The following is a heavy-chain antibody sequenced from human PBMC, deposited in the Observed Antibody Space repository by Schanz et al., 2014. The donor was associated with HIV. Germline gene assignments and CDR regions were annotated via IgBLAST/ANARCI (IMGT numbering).Heavy chain of an antibody. CDR1: GHIFTGYL. D-gene: IGHD6-13*01. CDR3: ASDLSVYSSSSSV. V-gene: IGHV1-69*01. J-gene: IGHJ6*02. CDR2: IIPIFGTS. Sequence: QVQLVQSGAEVKEPGASVKVSCKPYGHIFTGYLMHWVRQAPGQGLEWMGGIIPIFGTSNYAQKFQGRVTITADESTSTAYMELSSLRSEDTAVYYCASDLSVYSSSSSVWGQGTTVTVSS.